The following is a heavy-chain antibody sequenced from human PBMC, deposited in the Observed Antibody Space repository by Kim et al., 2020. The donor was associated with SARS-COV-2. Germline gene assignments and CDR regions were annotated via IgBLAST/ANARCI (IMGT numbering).Heavy chain of an antibody. CDR2: ISSSGSTI. CDR3: ARDLQLWNPLDAFDI. D-gene: IGHD5-18*01. J-gene: IGHJ3*02. Sequence: GGSLRLFCAASGFTFSSYEMNWVRQAPGKGLEWVSYISSSGSTIYYADSVKGRFTISRDNAKNSLYLQMNSLRAEDTAVYYCARDLQLWNPLDAFDIWGQGTMVTVSS. V-gene: IGHV3-48*03. CDR1: GFTFSSYE.